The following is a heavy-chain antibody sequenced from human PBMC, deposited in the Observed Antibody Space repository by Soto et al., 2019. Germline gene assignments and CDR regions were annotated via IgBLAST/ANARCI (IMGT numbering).Heavy chain of an antibody. CDR1: GGSISSYY. V-gene: IGHV4-59*01. Sequence: SETLSLTCTVSGGSISSYYWSWIRQPPGKGLEWIGYIYYSGSTNYNPSLKSRVTISVDTSKNQFSLKLSSVTAADTAVYYCASYMVRGVPPYYYGMDVWGQGTTGTVSS. CDR2: IYYSGST. D-gene: IGHD3-10*01. J-gene: IGHJ6*02. CDR3: ASYMVRGVPPYYYGMDV.